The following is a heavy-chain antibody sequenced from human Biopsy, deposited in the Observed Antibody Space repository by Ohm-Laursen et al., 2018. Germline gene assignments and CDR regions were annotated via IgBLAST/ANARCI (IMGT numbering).Heavy chain of an antibody. CDR1: GYTFTGDY. CDR3: ARDRWPHVTLLGLVVFDF. V-gene: IGHV1-2*02. CDR2: IDPKTGGT. Sequence: VSSVKVSCKASGYTFTGDYIHWVRQAPGQGLEWMGWIDPKTGGTEYAQKFRGRVTMTRDTSISTMYMDLSSLRSDDTAVYYCARDRWPHVTLLGLVVFDFWGQGTLVIVSS. J-gene: IGHJ4*02. D-gene: IGHD3-3*01.